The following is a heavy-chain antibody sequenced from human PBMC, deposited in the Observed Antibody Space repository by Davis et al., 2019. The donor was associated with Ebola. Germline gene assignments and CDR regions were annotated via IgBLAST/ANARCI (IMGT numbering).Heavy chain of an antibody. D-gene: IGHD6-19*01. J-gene: IGHJ5*02. CDR1: GASISDGDDY. CDR2: MFYGGTT. V-gene: IGHV4-30-4*01. Sequence: SETLSLTCSVSGASISDGDDYWSWIRQPPGKGLEWIAYMFYGGTTNYNPSLQSRVIISVDTSKNQFSLKLSSVTAADTAVYYCARVYSSGWYGWFDPWGPGTLVTVSA. CDR3: ARVYSSGWYGWFDP.